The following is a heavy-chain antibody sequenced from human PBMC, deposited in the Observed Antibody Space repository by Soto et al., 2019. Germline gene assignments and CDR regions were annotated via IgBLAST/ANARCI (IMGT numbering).Heavy chain of an antibody. CDR3: ARSRYCTSSSCYVSWFDP. J-gene: IGHJ5*02. Sequence: ASVKVSCKASGYTFSTHDINWVRQATGQGLEWMGWMNPNSGNTAYAQKFQGRVIMTRNTSISTAYMELSSLGSEDTAVYYCARSRYCTSSSCYVSWFDPWGQGTPVTVSS. CDR1: GYTFSTHD. CDR2: MNPNSGNT. D-gene: IGHD2-2*01. V-gene: IGHV1-8*01.